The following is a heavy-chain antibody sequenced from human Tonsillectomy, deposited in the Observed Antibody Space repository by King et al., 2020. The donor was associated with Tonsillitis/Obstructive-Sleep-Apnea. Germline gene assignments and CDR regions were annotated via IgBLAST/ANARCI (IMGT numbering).Heavy chain of an antibody. J-gene: IGHJ4*02. CDR1: GYSFTNSW. V-gene: IGHV5-51*01. D-gene: IGHD2-2*01. CDR2: IYPGDSNT. CDR3: ARGYGINTRCYAPFDH. Sequence: VQLVESGAEVKKPGESLKISCKGFGYSFTNSWIGWVRQMPGKGLEWMGIIYPGDSNTRYSPSFQGQVTMSADKSISTAYLQWSSLKAADTAMYYCARGYGINTRCYAPFDHWGQGTLVTVAS.